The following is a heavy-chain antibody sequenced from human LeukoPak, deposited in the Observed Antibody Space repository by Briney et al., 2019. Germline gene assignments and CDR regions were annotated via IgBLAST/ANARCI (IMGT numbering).Heavy chain of an antibody. CDR3: ARDRYYDGSYYFDY. Sequence: GASVKVSCKASGYTFTSYYMHWVRQAPGQGLEWMGRIIPILGIANYAQKFQGRVTITVDKSTSTAYMELSSLRSEDTAVYYCARDRYYDGSYYFDYWGQGTLVTVSS. J-gene: IGHJ4*02. CDR1: GYTFTSYY. CDR2: IIPILGIA. D-gene: IGHD3-22*01. V-gene: IGHV1-69*04.